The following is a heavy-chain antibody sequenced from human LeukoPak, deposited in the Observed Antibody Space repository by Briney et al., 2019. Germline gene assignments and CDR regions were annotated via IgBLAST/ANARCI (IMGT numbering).Heavy chain of an antibody. D-gene: IGHD6-13*01. CDR1: GFTFNSYA. Sequence: GGSLRLSCAASGFTFNSYAMSWVRQAPGKGLEWVSAISGSGGSTYYADSVKGRFTISRDNSKNTLHLQMNSLRAEDTAVYYCARESGIAAALDLWGQGTLVTVSS. V-gene: IGHV3-23*01. J-gene: IGHJ5*02. CDR2: ISGSGGST. CDR3: ARESGIAAALDL.